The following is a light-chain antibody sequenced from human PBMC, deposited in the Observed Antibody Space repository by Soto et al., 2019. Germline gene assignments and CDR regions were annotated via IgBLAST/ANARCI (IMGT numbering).Light chain of an antibody. CDR2: GAS. V-gene: IGKV3-20*01. Sequence: EVVLTQSPGTLSLSPGERATLSCRASQSVSSTYLAWYQQRPGQAPRLLIYGASTRATDIPDRISGSGSGTDFTLTVSRLEPEDFAVYYCQHYGSTPWSFGQGPKVEIK. CDR3: QHYGSTPWS. J-gene: IGKJ1*01. CDR1: QSVSSTY.